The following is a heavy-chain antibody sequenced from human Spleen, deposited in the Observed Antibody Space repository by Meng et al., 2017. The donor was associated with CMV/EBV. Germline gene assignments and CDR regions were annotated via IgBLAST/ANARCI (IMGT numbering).Heavy chain of an antibody. J-gene: IGHJ4*02. CDR2: INQSGKT. CDR1: GGSFSDYY. Sequence: GSLRLSCAVYGGSFSDYYWTWIRQPPGQGLEWIGDINQSGKTKYNPSLMSRVTMSADTSKNQFSLRLSSVTAADTAVYYCARDSSDWWGQGTLVTVSS. D-gene: IGHD3/OR15-3a*01. CDR3: ARDSSDW. V-gene: IGHV4-34*01.